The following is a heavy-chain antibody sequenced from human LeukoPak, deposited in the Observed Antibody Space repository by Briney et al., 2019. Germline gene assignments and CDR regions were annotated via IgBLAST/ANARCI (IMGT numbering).Heavy chain of an antibody. V-gene: IGHV3-23*01. Sequence: GGSLRLSCAASGFTFSHYAMAWVRQAPGKGLEWVSTISGGGDGVHYADSVKGRSTISRGNSKNTLYLQMDSLRAEDTAVYYCAKDVGVVMFDYWGQGTLVTVSS. CDR3: AKDVGVVMFDY. CDR2: ISGGGDGV. CDR1: GFTFSHYA. J-gene: IGHJ4*02. D-gene: IGHD3-10*01.